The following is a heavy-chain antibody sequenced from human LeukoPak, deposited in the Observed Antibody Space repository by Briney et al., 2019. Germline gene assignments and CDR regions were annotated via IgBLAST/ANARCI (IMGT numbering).Heavy chain of an antibody. CDR1: GFTFSRYA. D-gene: IGHD1-26*01. CDR3: VKDNSENYYGGGDY. CDR2: ISSIGVST. V-gene: IGHV3-64D*06. Sequence: GGSLRLSCSASGFTFSRYAMHWVRHAPGEGLEYVSAISSIGVSTYYADSVKGRLTISRDNSKNSLYLQMSALRAEDTAVYYCVKDNSENYYGGGDYWGQGTLVTVSS. J-gene: IGHJ4*02.